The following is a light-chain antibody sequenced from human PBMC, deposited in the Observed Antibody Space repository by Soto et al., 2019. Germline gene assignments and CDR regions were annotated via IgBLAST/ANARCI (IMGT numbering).Light chain of an antibody. CDR2: AAS. CDR3: QPANSFPYT. V-gene: IGKV1-12*01. J-gene: IGKJ2*01. Sequence: DIQMTQSPSSVSASVGDRVTITCRASQGISSWVAWYQQKPGKAPKLLIYAASSLQSRVPSRFSGSGSGTYFTITISSLQPEDFATYYCQPANSFPYTFGQGNKLEIK. CDR1: QGISSW.